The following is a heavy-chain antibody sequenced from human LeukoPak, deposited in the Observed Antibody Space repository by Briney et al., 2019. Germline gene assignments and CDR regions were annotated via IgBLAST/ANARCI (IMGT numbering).Heavy chain of an antibody. V-gene: IGHV1-8*01. CDR2: MNPNSANT. Sequence: ASVKVSCKASGYTFTSYDINWVRQATGQGLEWMGWMNPNSANTGYAQKFQGRVTMTRNTSISTAYMELSSLRSEDTAVYYCATSPYSYYYGLGSYYNWFDPWGQGTLVTVSS. J-gene: IGHJ5*02. D-gene: IGHD3-10*01. CDR3: ATSPYSYYYGLGSYYNWFDP. CDR1: GYTFTSYD.